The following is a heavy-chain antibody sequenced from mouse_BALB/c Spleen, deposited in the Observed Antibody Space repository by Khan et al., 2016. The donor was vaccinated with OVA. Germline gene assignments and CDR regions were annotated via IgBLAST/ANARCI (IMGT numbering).Heavy chain of an antibody. D-gene: IGHD1-2*01. CDR2: INTYTGEP. CDR3: ARECGYLYAMDY. V-gene: IGHV9-3-1*01. J-gene: IGHJ4*01. CDR1: GYTFTNYG. Sequence: QIQLVQSGPELKKPGETVKISCKALGYTFTNYGLNWVKQAPGKGLKWMGWINTYTGEPTYADDFKGRFAFSLETSASTAYLQINNLKNEDTATYYYARECGYLYAMDYWGQGTSVTVSS.